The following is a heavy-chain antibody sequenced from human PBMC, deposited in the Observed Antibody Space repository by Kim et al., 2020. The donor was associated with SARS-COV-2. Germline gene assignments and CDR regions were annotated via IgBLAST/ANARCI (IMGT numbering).Heavy chain of an antibody. V-gene: IGHV1-18*01. CDR3: ARDGVGWSHLDS. CDR2: ISGYDGKT. J-gene: IGHJ4*02. D-gene: IGHD6-19*01. Sequence: ASVKVSCKASGYTFTGYGISWVRQAPGQGLEWMGWISGYDGKTDYAKKVQGRVTMTTDTSTSTALLELRSLRSDDTAVYYCARDGVGWSHLDSWGQGSLVTVSS. CDR1: GYTFTGYG.